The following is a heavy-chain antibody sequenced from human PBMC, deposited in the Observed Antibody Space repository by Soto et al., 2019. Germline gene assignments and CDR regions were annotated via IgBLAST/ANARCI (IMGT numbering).Heavy chain of an antibody. CDR1: GYTFTGYY. Sequence: ASVKVSCTASGYTFTGYYMHWVRQAPGQGLEWMGWINPNSGGTNYAQKFQGWVTMTRDTSISTAYMELSRLRSDDTAVYYCARELAVAGPTYYYYGMDVWGQGTTVTVSS. V-gene: IGHV1-2*04. J-gene: IGHJ6*02. CDR2: INPNSGGT. D-gene: IGHD6-19*01. CDR3: ARELAVAGPTYYYYGMDV.